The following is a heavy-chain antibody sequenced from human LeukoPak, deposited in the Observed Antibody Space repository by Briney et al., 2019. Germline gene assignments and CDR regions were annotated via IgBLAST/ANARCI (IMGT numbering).Heavy chain of an antibody. CDR2: IYYSGST. V-gene: IGHV4-59*01. CDR1: GGSISSYY. CDR3: ARMPGDADAFDI. Sequence: PSETLSLTCTVSGGSISSYYWSWIRQPPGKGLEWIGYIYYSGSTNYNPSLKSRVTISVDTSKNQFSLKLSSVTAADTAVYYCARMPGDADAFDIWGQGTMVTVSS. J-gene: IGHJ3*02. D-gene: IGHD7-27*01.